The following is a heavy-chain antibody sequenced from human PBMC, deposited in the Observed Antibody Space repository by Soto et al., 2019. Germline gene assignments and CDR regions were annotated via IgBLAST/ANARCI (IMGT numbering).Heavy chain of an antibody. CDR2: ITGSGGST. V-gene: IGHV3-23*01. Sequence: EVQLLESGGGLIQPGGSLRLSCAVSGFTFNSYAMSWVRQAPGKGLEWVSGITGSGGSTYYANTVKGRFTISRDNSRNTLYLQWNSLRAEATAVYYCAKGAPFMTTVTDWGQGALVIVSS. CDR1: GFTFNSYA. J-gene: IGHJ4*02. D-gene: IGHD4-17*01. CDR3: AKGAPFMTTVTD.